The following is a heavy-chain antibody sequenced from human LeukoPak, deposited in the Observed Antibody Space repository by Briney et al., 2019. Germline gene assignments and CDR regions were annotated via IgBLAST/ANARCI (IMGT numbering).Heavy chain of an antibody. CDR1: GGSFSGYY. CDR3: ARARYYFDSSAYFDY. V-gene: IGHV4-59*10. Sequence: PSETLSLTCAVYGGSFSGYYWSWIRQPPGKGLEWIGRIYTSGSTNYNPSLKSRVTMSVDTSKNLFSLKLNSVTAADTAIYYCARARYYFDSSAYFDYWGQGTLVTVSS. D-gene: IGHD3-22*01. J-gene: IGHJ4*02. CDR2: IYTSGST.